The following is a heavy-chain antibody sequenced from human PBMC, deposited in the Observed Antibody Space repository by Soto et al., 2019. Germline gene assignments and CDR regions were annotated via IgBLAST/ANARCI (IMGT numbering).Heavy chain of an antibody. J-gene: IGHJ6*02. CDR1: EVTFSSYP. CDR3: VKDAPRTCV. CDR2: ISGSGGYT. Sequence: EVQLLESGGGLVQPGGALRLSCAASEVTFSSYPMTWVRQAPGKGLEWVSSISGSGGYTPYADSVKGRFTISRDNSKNMLYLQMNSLRAEDTAVYYCVKDAPRTCVWGQGTTVAVSS. V-gene: IGHV3-23*01.